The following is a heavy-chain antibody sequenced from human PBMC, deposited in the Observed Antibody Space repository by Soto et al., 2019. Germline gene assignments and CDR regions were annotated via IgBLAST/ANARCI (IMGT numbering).Heavy chain of an antibody. CDR2: IIPIFGTA. Sequence: SVKVSCKASGYTFTYYHVQWVRQAPGQGLEWMGGIIPIFGTANYAQKFQGRVTITADKSTSTAYMELSSLRSEDTAVYYCARDRIECSSTSCYTYAYYGMDVWGQGTTVTVSS. V-gene: IGHV1-69*06. J-gene: IGHJ6*02. D-gene: IGHD2-2*02. CDR1: GYTFTYYH. CDR3: ARDRIECSSTSCYTYAYYGMDV.